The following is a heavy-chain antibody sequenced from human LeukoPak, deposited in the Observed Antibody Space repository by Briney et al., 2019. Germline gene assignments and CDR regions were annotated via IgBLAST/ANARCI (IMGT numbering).Heavy chain of an antibody. CDR1: GGSFSGYY. CDR3: ARVVVLPPNFDY. CDR2: INHSGST. D-gene: IGHD3-22*01. V-gene: IGHV4-34*01. J-gene: IGHJ4*02. Sequence: SETLSPTCAVYGGSFSGYYWSWIRQPPGKGLEWIGEINHSGSTNYNPSLKSRVTISVDTSKNQFSLKLSSVTAADTAVYYCARVVVLPPNFDYWGQGTLVTVSS.